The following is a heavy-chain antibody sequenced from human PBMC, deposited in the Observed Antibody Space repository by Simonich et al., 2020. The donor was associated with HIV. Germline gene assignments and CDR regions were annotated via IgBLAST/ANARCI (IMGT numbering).Heavy chain of an antibody. Sequence: QVQLQQWGAGLLKPSETLSLTCAVYGGSFSGNYWSWIRQPPGKGLEWIGENNHSGSTNYNPSLKSRVTISVDTSKNQFSLKLRSVTAADTAVYYCARRHPTTVTTPYFDYWGQGTLVTVSS. J-gene: IGHJ4*02. CDR1: GGSFSGNY. CDR2: NNHSGST. D-gene: IGHD4-17*01. CDR3: ARRHPTTVTTPYFDY. V-gene: IGHV4-34*01.